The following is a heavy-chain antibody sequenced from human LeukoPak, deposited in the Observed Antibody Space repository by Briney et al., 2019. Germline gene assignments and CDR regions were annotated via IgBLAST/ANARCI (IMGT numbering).Heavy chain of an antibody. V-gene: IGHV3-49*04. Sequence: GGSLRLSCTASGFTFGDYAMSWVCQAPGKGLEWVCFIRSKAYGGTTEYAASVKGRFTISRDDSKSIAYLQMNSLKTEDTAVYYCSARGYSYGTRFWYYYGMDVWGQGTTVTVSS. J-gene: IGHJ6*02. CDR2: IRSKAYGGTT. D-gene: IGHD5-18*01. CDR3: SARGYSYGTRFWYYYGMDV. CDR1: GFTFGDYA.